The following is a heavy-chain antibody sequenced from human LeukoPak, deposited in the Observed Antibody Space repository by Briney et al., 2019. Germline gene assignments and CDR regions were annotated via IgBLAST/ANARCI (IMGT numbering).Heavy chain of an antibody. J-gene: IGHJ3*02. Sequence: PGGSLRLSCAASGFTFRDYIMSWIRQAPGKGLEWVAYTNTAGNTIYYADSMKGRFTISRDNAKNSLYLQMNTLRAEDTAVYYCARATYDSSAVDAFDIWGQGTMVTVSP. CDR2: TNTAGNTI. V-gene: IGHV3-11*01. CDR1: GFTFRDYI. CDR3: ARATYDSSAVDAFDI. D-gene: IGHD3-22*01.